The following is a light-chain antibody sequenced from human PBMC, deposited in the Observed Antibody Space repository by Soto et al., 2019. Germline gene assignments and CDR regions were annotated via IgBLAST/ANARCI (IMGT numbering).Light chain of an antibody. V-gene: IGKV3-11*01. J-gene: IGKJ5*01. CDR2: DAS. CDR3: QQRNVWPPVT. CDR1: QSVSSL. Sequence: EIVMTQSPATLSVSVLERASLSFMSSQSVSSLLAWYQQKSGQPPRLLVYDASNRATGIPARFSGSGSGTDFTLTISSLEPEDSAVYYCQQRNVWPPVTFGQGTRLEIK.